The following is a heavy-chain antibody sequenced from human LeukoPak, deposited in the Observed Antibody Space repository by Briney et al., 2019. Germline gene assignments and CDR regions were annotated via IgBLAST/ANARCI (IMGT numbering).Heavy chain of an antibody. V-gene: IGHV1-8*01. D-gene: IGHD3-22*01. CDR3: ASFRSSGYYYYYYGMDV. CDR2: MNPNSGNT. Sequence: EASVTVSFKASGYTFTIYDINWVRQAPGQGLEWMGWMNPNSGNTGYAQKFQGRVTMTRNTSISTAYMELSSLRSEDTAVYYCASFRSSGYYYYYYGMDVWGQGTTVTVSS. J-gene: IGHJ6*02. CDR1: GYTFTIYD.